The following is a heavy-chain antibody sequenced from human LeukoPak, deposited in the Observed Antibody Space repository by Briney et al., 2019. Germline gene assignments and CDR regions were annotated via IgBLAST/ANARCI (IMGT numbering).Heavy chain of an antibody. CDR2: INPNSGGT. CDR1: GYTFTAYY. D-gene: IGHD1-26*01. CDR3: ARDRGGTSYVY. V-gene: IGHV1-2*02. Sequence: ASVKVSCKASGYTFTAYYMHWVRQAPGQGLEWMGWINPNSGGTDYTQKFQGRVTLTSDTSISTVYVELSRLGSDDTAVYYCARDRGGTSYVYWGQGTRVSVSS. J-gene: IGHJ4*02.